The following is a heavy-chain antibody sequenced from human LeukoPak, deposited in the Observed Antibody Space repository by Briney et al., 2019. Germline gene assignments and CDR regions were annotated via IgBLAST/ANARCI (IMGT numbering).Heavy chain of an antibody. V-gene: IGHV4-34*01. J-gene: IGHJ5*02. CDR1: GGTFRGYF. CDR3: SRGVRFHVGSGNWFDL. Sequence: PSETLSLTCDVSGGTFRGYFWSWIRQPPGKGLAWIEEIDHTGSTNYNPSLENRVTLSVDTSKNQVYLNLNSVTAADTAVYFCSRGVRFHVGSGNWFDLWGQGTLVTVSS. D-gene: IGHD3-10*01. CDR2: IDHTGST.